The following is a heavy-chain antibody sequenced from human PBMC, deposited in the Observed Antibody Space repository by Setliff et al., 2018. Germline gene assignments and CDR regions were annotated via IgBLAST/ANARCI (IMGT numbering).Heavy chain of an antibody. J-gene: IGHJ5*02. V-gene: IGHV4-34*01. CDR3: ARGPYNIYDRSGYGFTNWFDP. CDR1: GGSFSGYY. D-gene: IGHD3-22*01. CDR2: IYYSGST. Sequence: SETLSLTCAVYGGSFSGYYWSWIRQPPGKGLEWIGSIYYSGSTYYNPSLKSRVTISVDTSKKQFSLKLSSVTAADTAVYYCARGPYNIYDRSGYGFTNWFDPWGQGILVTVSS.